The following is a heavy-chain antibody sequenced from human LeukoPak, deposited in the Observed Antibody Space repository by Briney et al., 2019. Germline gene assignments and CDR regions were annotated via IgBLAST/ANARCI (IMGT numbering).Heavy chain of an antibody. CDR3: ARDLYGGNYYYYGMDV. CDR2: ISSSSSTI. CDR1: GFTFSSYS. J-gene: IGHJ6*02. D-gene: IGHD4-23*01. Sequence: PGGSLRLSCAASGFTFSSYSMNWVRQAPGKGLEWDSYISSSSSTIYYADSVKGRFTISRDNAKNSLYLQMNSLRAEDTAVYYCARDLYGGNYYYYGMDVWGQGTTVTVSS. V-gene: IGHV3-48*04.